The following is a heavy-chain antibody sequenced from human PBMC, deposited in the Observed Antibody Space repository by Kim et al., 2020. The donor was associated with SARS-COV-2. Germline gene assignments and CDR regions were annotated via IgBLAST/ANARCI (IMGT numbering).Heavy chain of an antibody. CDR1: GFTFSNYW. CDR3: ARGTFQQGFDP. J-gene: IGHJ5*02. CDR2: INSDGGDT. V-gene: IGHV3-74*01. Sequence: GGSLRLSCEASGFTFSNYWMNWVRQGPGKGLVWVSRINSDGGDTHYADSVKGRFTISRENAENTLHLQVSSLGVEDTAIYYCARGTFQQGFDPWGQGTLVTVSS.